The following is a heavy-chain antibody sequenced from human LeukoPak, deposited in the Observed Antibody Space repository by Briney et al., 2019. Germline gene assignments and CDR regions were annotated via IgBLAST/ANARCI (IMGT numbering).Heavy chain of an antibody. Sequence: SETLSLTCTVSGGSISSSSYYWGWIRQPPRKGLEWIGIIYYSGSTYYIPSLKGRVTISVDTSKNQFSLNLSSVTAADTAEYYCARDLQFLEWLFPNWFDPWGQGTLVTVSS. V-gene: IGHV4-39*07. CDR1: GGSISSSSYY. CDR2: IYYSGST. J-gene: IGHJ5*02. CDR3: ARDLQFLEWLFPNWFDP. D-gene: IGHD3-3*01.